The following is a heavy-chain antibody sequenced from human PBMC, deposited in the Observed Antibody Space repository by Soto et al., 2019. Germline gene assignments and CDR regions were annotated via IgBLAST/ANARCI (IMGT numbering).Heavy chain of an antibody. CDR1: GLTVSSNY. V-gene: IGHV3-53*01. Sequence: GGSLRLSCAASGLTVSSNYMSWVRQAPGKGLEWVSIIYSGGGTDYADSVEGRFTISRDNSKKTLYLQMNSLRAGDTAVYYCASGTTVTTRSVPFDYWGQGTRVTVSS. CDR2: IYSGGGT. CDR3: ASGTTVTTRSVPFDY. J-gene: IGHJ4*02. D-gene: IGHD4-17*01.